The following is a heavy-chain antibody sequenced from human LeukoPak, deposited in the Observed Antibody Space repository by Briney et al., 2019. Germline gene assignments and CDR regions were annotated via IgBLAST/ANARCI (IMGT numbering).Heavy chain of an antibody. CDR2: IGTAGDT. CDR1: GFTFSSYD. J-gene: IGHJ5*02. CDR3: ARETTHNWFDP. D-gene: IGHD4-11*01. Sequence: PGGSLRLSCAASGFTFSSYDMHWVRQATGKGLEWVSAIGTAGDTYYPGSVKGRFTTSRENAKNSLYLQMNSLRAGDTAVYYCARETTHNWFDPWGQGTLVTVSS. V-gene: IGHV3-13*01.